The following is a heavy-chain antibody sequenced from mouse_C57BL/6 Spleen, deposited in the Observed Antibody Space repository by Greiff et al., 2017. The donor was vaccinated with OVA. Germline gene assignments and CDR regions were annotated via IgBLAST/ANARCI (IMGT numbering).Heavy chain of an antibody. Sequence: EVQLQQSGPELVKPGASVKMSCKASGYTFTDYNMHWVKQSHGKSLEWIGYINPNNGGTSYNQKFKGKATLTVNKSSSTAYMALRSLTSEDSAVYYCAKERHWYFDVWGTGTTVTVSS. CDR2: INPNNGGT. CDR1: GYTFTDYN. J-gene: IGHJ1*03. CDR3: AKERHWYFDV. V-gene: IGHV1-22*01.